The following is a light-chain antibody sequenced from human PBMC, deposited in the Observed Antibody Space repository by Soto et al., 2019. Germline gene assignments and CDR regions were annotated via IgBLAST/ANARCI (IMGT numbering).Light chain of an antibody. CDR3: CSYAGSSTFRVV. V-gene: IGLV2-23*03. CDR2: EGS. Sequence: QSALTQPASVSGSPGQSITISCTGTSSDVGSYNLVSWYQQHPGKAPKLMIYEGSKRPSGVSNRFSGSKSGNTASLTISGLQAEDEADYYSCSYAGSSTFRVVFGGGTQLTVL. J-gene: IGLJ2*01. CDR1: SSDVGSYNL.